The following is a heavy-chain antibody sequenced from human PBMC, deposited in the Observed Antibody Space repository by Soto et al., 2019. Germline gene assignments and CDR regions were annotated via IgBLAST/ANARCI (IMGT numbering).Heavy chain of an antibody. Sequence: SETLSLTCTVSGGSISSSSYYWGWIRQPPGKGLEWIGSIYYSGSTYYNPSLKSRVTISVDTSKNQFSLKLSSVTAADTAVYYCARQEWFGELPNWFDPWGQGTLVTVS. CDR3: ARQEWFGELPNWFDP. CDR1: GGSISSSSYY. CDR2: IYYSGST. D-gene: IGHD3-10*01. J-gene: IGHJ5*02. V-gene: IGHV4-39*01.